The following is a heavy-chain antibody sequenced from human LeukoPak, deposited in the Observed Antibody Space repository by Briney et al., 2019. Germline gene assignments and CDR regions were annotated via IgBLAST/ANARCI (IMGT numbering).Heavy chain of an antibody. V-gene: IGHV3-9*03. J-gene: IGHJ4*02. D-gene: IGHD1-26*01. CDR1: GFTFSSYW. CDR3: AKGGSYLPTSSLFDY. Sequence: GGSLRLSCAASGFTFSSYWMHWVRQAPGKGLEWVSGISWNSGSIGYADSVRGRFTISRDNAKNSLYLQMNSLRAEDMALYYCAKGGSYLPTSSLFDYWGQGTLVTVSS. CDR2: ISWNSGSI.